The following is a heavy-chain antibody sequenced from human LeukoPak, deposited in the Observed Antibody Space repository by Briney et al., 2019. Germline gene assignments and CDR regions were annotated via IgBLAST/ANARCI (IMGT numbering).Heavy chain of an antibody. CDR3: VKEDAIVAYFDH. D-gene: IGHD5-12*01. V-gene: IGHV3-64D*06. CDR2: ISSNGGST. J-gene: IGHJ4*02. CDR1: GFTFSTYA. Sequence: PGGSLRLSCSASGFTFSTYAIHWVRQAPGKGLGYVSAISSNGGSTYYADSVKGRFTISRDNSKNTLYLQMSSLRAEDTAVYYCVKEDAIVAYFDHWGQGTLVTVSS.